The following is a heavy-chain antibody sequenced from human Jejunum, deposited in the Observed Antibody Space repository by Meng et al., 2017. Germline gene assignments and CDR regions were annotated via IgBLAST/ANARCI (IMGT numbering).Heavy chain of an antibody. D-gene: IGHD2-15*01. V-gene: IGHV4-39*07. CDR1: GDSINSLYYY. J-gene: IGHJ4*02. CDR2: IYYSGST. CDR3: ARVFSYDCRGGICDRGTALYYFDY. Sequence: SETLSLTCTVSGDSINSLYYYWGWIRQPPGKGLEWIGNIYYSGSTYYTPSLKSRVTISVDTSKNQFSLKLSSVTAADTAVYYCARVFSYDCRGGICDRGTALYYFDYWGQGTLVTVSS.